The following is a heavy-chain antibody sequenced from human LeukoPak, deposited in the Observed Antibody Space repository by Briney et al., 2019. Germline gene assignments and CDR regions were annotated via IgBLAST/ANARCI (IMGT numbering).Heavy chain of an antibody. V-gene: IGHV1-2*06. D-gene: IGHD4/OR15-4a*01. Sequence: ASVTVSCTASGYTFTGYYMHWVRQAPGQGLEWMGRINPNSGGTNYAQKFQGRVTMTRDTSISTAYMELSRLRSDDTAVYYCARYESDYGFDYWGQGTLVTVSS. J-gene: IGHJ4*02. CDR2: INPNSGGT. CDR3: ARYESDYGFDY. CDR1: GYTFTGYY.